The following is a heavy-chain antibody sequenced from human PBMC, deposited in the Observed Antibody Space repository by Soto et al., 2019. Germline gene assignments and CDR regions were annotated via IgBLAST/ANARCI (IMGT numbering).Heavy chain of an antibody. CDR1: GFTFSTYW. J-gene: IGHJ4*02. V-gene: IGHV3-7*01. CDR3: VCGGNFFVY. Sequence: EVQLVESGGGLVQPWGSLRLPCAASGFTFSTYWMTWVRQPTGKGLEWVASINQDGSERYYVDSVRGRFTISRDNAKNSLYLQMNSLRAEDTAVYYCVCGGNFFVYWGQGTLVTVSP. D-gene: IGHD3-16*01. CDR2: INQDGSER.